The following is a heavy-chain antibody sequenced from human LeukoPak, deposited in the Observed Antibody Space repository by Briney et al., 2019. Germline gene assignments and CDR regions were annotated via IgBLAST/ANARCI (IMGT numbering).Heavy chain of an antibody. V-gene: IGHV1-69*13. J-gene: IGHJ6*02. CDR3: ARDRGRRYGSGSYYLSEYYYYYGMDV. CDR2: IIPIFGTA. Sequence: SVKVSCKASGGTFSSYAISWVRQAPGQGLEWMGGIIPIFGTANYAQKFQGRVTITADESTSTAYMELSSLRSEDTAVYYCARDRGRRYGSGSYYLSEYYYYYGMDVWGQGTTVTVSS. CDR1: GGTFSSYA. D-gene: IGHD3-10*01.